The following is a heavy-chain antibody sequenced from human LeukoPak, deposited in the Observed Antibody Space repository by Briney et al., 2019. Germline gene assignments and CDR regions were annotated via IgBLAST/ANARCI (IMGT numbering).Heavy chain of an antibody. J-gene: IGHJ6*02. Sequence: SETLSLTCTVSGGSISSYYWSWIRQPPGKGLEWIGYIYYSGSTNYNPSLKSRVTISVDTSKNQFSLKLSSVTAADTAVYYCARDQIDDYYYYGMDVWGQGTTVTVSS. CDR3: ARDQIDDYYYYGMDV. CDR1: GGSISSYY. CDR2: IYYSGST. D-gene: IGHD2-21*01. V-gene: IGHV4-59*01.